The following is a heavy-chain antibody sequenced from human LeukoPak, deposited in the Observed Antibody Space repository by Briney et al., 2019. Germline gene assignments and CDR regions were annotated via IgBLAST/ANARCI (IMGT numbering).Heavy chain of an antibody. V-gene: IGHV1-18*01. Sequence: GASVKVSCKASGYTFTSYGISWVRQAPGQGLEWMGWISAYNGNTNYAQKLQGRVTMTTDTSTSTAYMELSRLRSDDTAVYYCARDQRGYSYATGYYYYYMDVWGKGTTVTVSS. J-gene: IGHJ6*03. D-gene: IGHD5-18*01. CDR2: ISAYNGNT. CDR1: GYTFTSYG. CDR3: ARDQRGYSYATGYYYYYMDV.